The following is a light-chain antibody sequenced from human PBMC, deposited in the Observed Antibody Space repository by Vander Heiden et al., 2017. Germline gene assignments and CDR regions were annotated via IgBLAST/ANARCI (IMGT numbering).Light chain of an antibody. CDR1: NLGDKY. J-gene: IGLJ2*01. CDR2: QDT. CDR3: QAWDSSNVV. Sequence: SYELTQPPSVSVSPGQTASITCSGDNLGDKYACWYQQKAGQSPVVVIYQDTKRPSGIPERFSGSNSGRTATLTISGTQAMDEADYYCQAWDSSNVVFGGGTKLTVL. V-gene: IGLV3-1*01.